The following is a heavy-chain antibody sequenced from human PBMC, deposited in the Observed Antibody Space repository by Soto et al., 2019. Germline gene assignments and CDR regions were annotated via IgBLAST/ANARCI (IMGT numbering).Heavy chain of an antibody. CDR2: IIPIFGTA. D-gene: IGHD3-10*01. CDR3: ARAGRGSGSYYGAYYYYGMDV. V-gene: IGHV1-69*06. J-gene: IGHJ6*02. CDR1: GGTFSSYA. Sequence: GXSVKVSCKASGGTFSSYAISWVRQAPGQGLEWMGGIIPIFGTANYAQKFQGRVTITADKSTSTAYMELSSLRSEDTAVYYCARAGRGSGSYYGAYYYYGMDVWGQGTTVTVSS.